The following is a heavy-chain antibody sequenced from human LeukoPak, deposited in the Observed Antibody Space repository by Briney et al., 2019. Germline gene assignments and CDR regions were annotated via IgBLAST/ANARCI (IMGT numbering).Heavy chain of an antibody. CDR1: GFTFSSYA. J-gene: IGHJ1*01. V-gene: IGHV3-74*01. Sequence: GGSLRLSCAASGFTFSSYAMSWVRQAPGKGLVWVSRINSDGSSTSYADSVKGRFTISRDNAKNTLYLQMNSLRAEDTAVYYCAREYYYDSSGYYYPTHFQHWGQGTLVTVSS. CDR2: INSDGSST. D-gene: IGHD3-22*01. CDR3: AREYYYDSSGYYYPTHFQH.